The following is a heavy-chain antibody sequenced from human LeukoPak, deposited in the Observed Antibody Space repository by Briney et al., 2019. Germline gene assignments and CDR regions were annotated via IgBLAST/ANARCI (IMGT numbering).Heavy chain of an antibody. D-gene: IGHD6-19*01. V-gene: IGHV3-30*02. CDR2: IRYDGNNK. CDR3: TKEEGSSGWYYYYYMDV. CDR1: GYNFSSYG. Sequence: GGSLRLPCTASGYNFSSYGIHCVRQAPRKGMEGWAFIRYDGNNKYYADSVKGRFTVSRDNSKNTLYLQMNSLRAEDTAVYYCTKEEGSSGWYYYYYMDVWGKGTTVTVSS. J-gene: IGHJ6*03.